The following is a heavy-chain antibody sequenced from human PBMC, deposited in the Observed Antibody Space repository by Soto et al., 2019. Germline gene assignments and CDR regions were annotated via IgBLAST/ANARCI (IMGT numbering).Heavy chain of an antibody. Sequence: SETLSLTCTVSGGSISSSSYYWGWIRQPPGKGLEWIGSIYYSGSTYYNPSLKSRVTISVDTSKNQFSLKLSSVTAADTAVYYCARHDFWSGYPPNWFGPWGQGTLVTVSS. J-gene: IGHJ5*02. V-gene: IGHV4-39*01. CDR3: ARHDFWSGYPPNWFGP. D-gene: IGHD3-3*01. CDR2: IYYSGST. CDR1: GGSISSSSYY.